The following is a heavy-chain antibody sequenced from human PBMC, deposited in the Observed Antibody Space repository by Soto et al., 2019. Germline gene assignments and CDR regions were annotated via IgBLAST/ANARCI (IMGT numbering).Heavy chain of an antibody. D-gene: IGHD3-3*01. CDR2: IRSKANSYAT. Sequence: QPGGSLRLSCAASGFTFSGSAMHWVRQASGKGLEWVGRIRSKANSYATAYAASVKGRFTISRDDSKNTAYLQMNSLKTEDTAVYYCTMSGKYYYYGMDVWGQGTTVTVSS. CDR3: TMSGKYYYYGMDV. CDR1: GFTFSGSA. V-gene: IGHV3-73*01. J-gene: IGHJ6*02.